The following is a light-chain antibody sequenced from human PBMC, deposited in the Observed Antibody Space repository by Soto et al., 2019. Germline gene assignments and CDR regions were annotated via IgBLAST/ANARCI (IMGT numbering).Light chain of an antibody. CDR1: QSIKTW. V-gene: IGKV1-5*01. J-gene: IGKJ1*01. Sequence: DIVIPHSPSSQAASVRDRVPLPCRDSQSIKTWLAWYQRKPGRAPNLLIYDASSLQSGVPSRFSGSGSGTEFTLTIGSLQPDDSATYYCQQYESYSWTFGQGAKVDI. CDR2: DAS. CDR3: QQYESYSWT.